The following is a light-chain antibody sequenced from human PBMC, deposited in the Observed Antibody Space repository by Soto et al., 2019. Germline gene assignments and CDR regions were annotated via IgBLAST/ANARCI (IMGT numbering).Light chain of an antibody. CDR2: GAS. Sequence: EVTITQSPATLSVSPGERATLTCRASQSVSRNLAWYRPKPGQAPRLLIYGASTRETGIPASFGGSGSGTECIRTISSLQSEDVEVDYCQQYHKWTLTFGGGTKVDIK. CDR3: QQYHKWTLT. V-gene: IGKV3-15*01. CDR1: QSVSRN. J-gene: IGKJ4*01.